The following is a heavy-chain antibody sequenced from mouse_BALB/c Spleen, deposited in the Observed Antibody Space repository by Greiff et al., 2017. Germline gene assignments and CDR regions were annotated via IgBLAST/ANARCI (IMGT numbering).Heavy chain of an antibody. CDR3: ARSNYGNPSWFAY. Sequence: EVKLMESGGGLVQPGGSRKLSCAASGFTFSSFGMRWVRQAPEKGLEWVAYISSGSSTIYYADTVKGRFTISRDNPKNTLFLQMTSLRSEDTAMYYCARSNYGNPSWFAYWGQGTLVTVSA. D-gene: IGHD2-1*01. V-gene: IGHV5-17*02. J-gene: IGHJ3*01. CDR2: ISSGSSTI. CDR1: GFTFSSFG.